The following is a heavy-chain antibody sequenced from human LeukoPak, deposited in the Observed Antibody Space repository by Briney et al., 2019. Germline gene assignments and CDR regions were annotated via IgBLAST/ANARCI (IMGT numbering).Heavy chain of an antibody. CDR1: GGTFSSYD. CDR2: IMPMFGKT. CDR3: AGARTDIVVVPATLRNYYFDY. Sequence: ASVTVSCKASGGTFSSYDISWVRQAPGQGLEWMGGIMPMFGKTNYAQKFQGRVTTTADKATSTAYMELSSLRSEDTAVYYCAGARTDIVVVPATLRNYYFDYWGQGTLVTVPS. D-gene: IGHD2-2*01. V-gene: IGHV1-69*06. J-gene: IGHJ4*02.